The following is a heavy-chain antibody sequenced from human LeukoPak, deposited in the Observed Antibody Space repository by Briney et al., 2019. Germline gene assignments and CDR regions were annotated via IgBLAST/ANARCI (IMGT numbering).Heavy chain of an antibody. CDR3: ARGRYGDYSHDAFDI. CDR2: ISSSSSYI. V-gene: IGHV3-21*01. Sequence: GGSLRLSCAASGFTFSSYSMNWVRQAPGKGLEWVSSISSSSSYIYYADLVKGRFTISRDNAKNSLYLQMNSLRAEDTAVYYCARGRYGDYSHDAFDIWGQGTMVTVSS. D-gene: IGHD4-17*01. CDR1: GFTFSSYS. J-gene: IGHJ3*02.